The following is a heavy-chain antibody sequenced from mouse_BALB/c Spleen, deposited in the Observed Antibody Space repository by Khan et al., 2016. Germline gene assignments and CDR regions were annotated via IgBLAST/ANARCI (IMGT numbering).Heavy chain of an antibody. CDR2: MSNLAYSI. Sequence: EVELVESGGGLVQPGGSRKLSCAASGFTFSDYGMAWVRQAPGKGPEWVAFMSNLAYSIYYADTVTGRFTIPRANATNTLYLGRSSLRSEDTAMYYCARDYYGSRWYFDVWGAGTTVTVCS. V-gene: IGHV5-15*02. D-gene: IGHD1-1*01. J-gene: IGHJ1*01. CDR1: GFTFSDYG. CDR3: ARDYYGSRWYFDV.